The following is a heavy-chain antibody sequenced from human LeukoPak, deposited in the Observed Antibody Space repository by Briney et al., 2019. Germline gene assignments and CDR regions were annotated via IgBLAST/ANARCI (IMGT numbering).Heavy chain of an antibody. CDR1: GFTFSSYW. J-gene: IGHJ6*03. V-gene: IGHV3-7*04. CDR2: IKQDGSEK. CDR3: ARGGEWDLVSYYMDV. D-gene: IGHD1-26*01. Sequence: PGGSLRLSCAASGFTFSSYWMSWVRQAPGKGLEWVANIKQDGSEKYYVDSVKGRFTISRDNAKNSLYLQMNSLRAEDTAVYYCARGGEWDLVSYYMDVWGKGTTVTVSS.